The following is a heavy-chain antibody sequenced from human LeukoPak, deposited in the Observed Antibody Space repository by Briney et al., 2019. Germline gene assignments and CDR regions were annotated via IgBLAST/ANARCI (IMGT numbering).Heavy chain of an antibody. V-gene: IGHV3-23*01. CDR1: GFTFSSYA. D-gene: IGHD6-19*01. CDR2: ISGSGGST. CDR3: ARVSGVYQWLAGYYYYYYMDV. J-gene: IGHJ6*03. Sequence: PGGSLRLSCAASGFTFSSYAMSWVRQAPGKGLEWVSAISGSGGSTYYADSVKGRFTISRDNAKNSLYLQMNSLRAEDTAVYYCARVSGVYQWLAGYYYYYYMDVWGKGTTVTVSS.